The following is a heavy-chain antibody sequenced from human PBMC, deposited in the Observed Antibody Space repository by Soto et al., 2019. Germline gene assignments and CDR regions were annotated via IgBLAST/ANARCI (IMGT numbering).Heavy chain of an antibody. CDR1: GFTFSSYS. Sequence: PGGSLRLSCAASGFTFSSYSMNWVRQAPGKGLEWVSSISSSSSYIYYADSVKGRFTISRDNAKNSLYLQMNSLGAEDTAVYYCARDVLLWFGELLGPFDYWGQGTLVTVSS. V-gene: IGHV3-21*01. CDR2: ISSSSSYI. CDR3: ARDVLLWFGELLGPFDY. D-gene: IGHD3-10*01. J-gene: IGHJ4*02.